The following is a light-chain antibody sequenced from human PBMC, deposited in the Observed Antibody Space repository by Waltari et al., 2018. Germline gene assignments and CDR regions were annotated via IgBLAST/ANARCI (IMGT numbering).Light chain of an antibody. CDR3: CSFAGRSTWV. Sequence: QSALTQPASVSGSPGQSPAVSCTGSSSEVGTYTLVSWYQQHPGKAPKLIIYEATKRPSGVSNRFSGSKSGNMASLTISGLQAEDEAEYYCCSFAGRSTWVFGTGTKVTVL. CDR1: SSEVGTYTL. CDR2: EAT. V-gene: IGLV2-23*01. J-gene: IGLJ1*01.